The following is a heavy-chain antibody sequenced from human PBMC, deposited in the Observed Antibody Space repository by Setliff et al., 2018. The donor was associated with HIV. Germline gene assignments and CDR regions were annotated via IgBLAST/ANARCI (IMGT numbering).Heavy chain of an antibody. J-gene: IGHJ4*02. V-gene: IGHV3-48*03. CDR1: GFTFSSYE. Sequence: GGSLRLSCAASGFTFSSYEMNWVRQAPGKGLEWASYISSGGSSIYYADSVKGRFTIARDDAKNSLYLQMISLRAEDTALYYCARQGNWEFDYWGQGTLVTVSS. D-gene: IGHD7-27*01. CDR3: ARQGNWEFDY. CDR2: ISSGGSSI.